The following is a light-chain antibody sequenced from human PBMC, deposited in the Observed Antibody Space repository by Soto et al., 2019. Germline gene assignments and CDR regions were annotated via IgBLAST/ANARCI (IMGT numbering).Light chain of an antibody. CDR2: EVS. J-gene: IGLJ3*02. CDR3: SSYTSISTRV. V-gene: IGLV2-14*01. Sequence: QSALTQPASVSGSPGQSITISCTGTSSDVGSYNYVSWYQKHPGKAPKLMIYEVSNRPSGVSNRFSGSKSGNTASLTISGLKAEDAANSYSSSYTSISTRVFGGGTKLSV. CDR1: SSDVGSYNY.